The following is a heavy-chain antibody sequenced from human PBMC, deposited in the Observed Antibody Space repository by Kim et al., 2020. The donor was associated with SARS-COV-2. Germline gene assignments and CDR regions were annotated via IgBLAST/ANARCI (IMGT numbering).Heavy chain of an antibody. CDR3: VTRNYYNSGSYYEGAPFDF. CDR1: GFTSSNYA. D-gene: IGHD3-10*01. V-gene: IGHV3-64*05. Sequence: GGSLRLSCSASGFTSSNYAMHWVRQAPGKGLEYVSAISSDGGSTYYADSVKGRFTISRDNSKNMLYVQMSSLRVEDTAIYYCVTRNYYNSGSYYEGAPFDFWGQGTLVTVSS. CDR2: ISSDGGST. J-gene: IGHJ4*02.